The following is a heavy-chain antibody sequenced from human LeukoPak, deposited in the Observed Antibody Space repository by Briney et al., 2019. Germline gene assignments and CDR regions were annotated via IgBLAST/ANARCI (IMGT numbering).Heavy chain of an antibody. CDR3: ASNPVVDSYYYYGMDV. V-gene: IGHV3-66*01. CDR2: IYSGGST. J-gene: IGHJ6*02. D-gene: IGHD3-22*01. CDR1: GFTVSSNY. Sequence: PGGSLRLSCAASGFTVSSNYMSWVRQAPGKGLEWVSVIYSGGSTYYADSVKGRFTISRDNSKNTLYLQMNSLRAEDTAVYYCASNPVVDSYYYYGMDVWGQGTTVTVSS.